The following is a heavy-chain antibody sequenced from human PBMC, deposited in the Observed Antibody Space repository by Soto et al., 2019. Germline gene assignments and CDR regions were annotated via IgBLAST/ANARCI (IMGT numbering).Heavy chain of an antibody. CDR2: ISANRGHT. Sequence: QVQLTQSGADVKMPGASVMVSCKATGQTYTKYGMRWVQLAPGQGLEWLGWISANRGHTNYDPKFQGRVTMTTDSSTNTVYMELRSLATDDTAVYYCGTDGDEWDRRCLDSWGQGTLVTVSS. D-gene: IGHD1-26*01. CDR3: GTDGDEWDRRCLDS. J-gene: IGHJ4*02. V-gene: IGHV1-18*01. CDR1: GQTYTKYG.